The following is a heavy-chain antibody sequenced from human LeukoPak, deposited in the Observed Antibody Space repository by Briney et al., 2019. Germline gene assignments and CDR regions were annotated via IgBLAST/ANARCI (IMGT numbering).Heavy chain of an antibody. CDR1: GFTFSSYW. CDR3: ARDWRYYDFWSGYPLSPPDY. V-gene: IGHV3-7*01. J-gene: IGHJ4*02. CDR2: IKQDGSEK. Sequence: GGSLRLSCAASGFTFSSYWMSWVRQAPGKGLEWVANIKQDGSEKYYGDSVKGRFTISRDNAKNSLYLQMNSLRAEDTAVYYCARDWRYYDFWSGYPLSPPDYWGQGTLVTVSS. D-gene: IGHD3-3*01.